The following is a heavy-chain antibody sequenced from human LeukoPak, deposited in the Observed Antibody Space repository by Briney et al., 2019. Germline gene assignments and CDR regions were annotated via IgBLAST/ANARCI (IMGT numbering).Heavy chain of an antibody. CDR2: IYSSGST. Sequence: PSETLSLTCTVSGGSISSYYWGWIRQPPGKGLEWIGSIYSSGSTYYNSSLKSRVTISIDTSKNQVSLKMSSVTAADTAVYYCASQAYSNYEVNYFDYWGQGTLVTVSS. J-gene: IGHJ4*02. D-gene: IGHD4-11*01. V-gene: IGHV4-39*07. CDR3: ASQAYSNYEVNYFDY. CDR1: GGSISSYY.